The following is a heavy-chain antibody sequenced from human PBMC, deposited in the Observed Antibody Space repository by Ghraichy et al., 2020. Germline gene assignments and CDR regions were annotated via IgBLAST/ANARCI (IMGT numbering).Heavy chain of an antibody. CDR1: VYTLTNYD. CDR2: ISRDKSNT. J-gene: IGHJ4*02. CDR3: ATGGSTTSPNWFDY. Sequence: ASVKVSCKASVYTLTNYDVTWVRQAPGQGLQWLGWISRDKSNTNYAQRFQGRVTMTTDTSTSTAYMELRSLRTDDTAIYYCATGGSTTSPNWFDYWGQGTLVTVSS. V-gene: IGHV1-18*04. D-gene: IGHD1-26*01.